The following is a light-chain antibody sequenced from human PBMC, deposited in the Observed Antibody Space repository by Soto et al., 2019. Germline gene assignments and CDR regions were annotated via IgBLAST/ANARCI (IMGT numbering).Light chain of an antibody. CDR1: RSIGDW. V-gene: IGKV1-5*01. CDR2: DVS. Sequence: DIQMTQSPSTLSASVGDRDAITCRASRSIGDWLAWYQQKPGRAPKLLISDVSRLESGVPSRFSGSGSGTEFTLTISSLQTDDFATYYCQQHNNSPWTFGQGTKVEIK. J-gene: IGKJ1*01. CDR3: QQHNNSPWT.